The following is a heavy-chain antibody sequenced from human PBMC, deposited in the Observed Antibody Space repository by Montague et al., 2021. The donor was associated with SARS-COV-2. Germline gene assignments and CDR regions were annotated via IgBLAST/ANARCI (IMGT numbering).Heavy chain of an antibody. D-gene: IGHD5-18*01. Sequence: SLRLSCAAAGFTFSRYSMNWVRQAPGKGLEWISYISMSETRTQYADSVKGRFTISRDNARNSLYLQMRSLTGGDTAVYYCARVASEHTAMAPDYWSQGTLVTVSS. V-gene: IGHV3-48*04. CDR2: ISMSETRT. CDR3: ARVASEHTAMAPDY. CDR1: GFTFSRYS. J-gene: IGHJ4*02.